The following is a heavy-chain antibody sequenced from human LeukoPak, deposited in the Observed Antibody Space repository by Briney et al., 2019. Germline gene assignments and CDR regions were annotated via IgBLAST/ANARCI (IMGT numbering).Heavy chain of an antibody. V-gene: IGHV4-39*07. CDR1: GGSISSSSYY. Sequence: SETLSLTCTVSGGSISSSSYYWGWIRQPPGKGLEWIGSIYYSGSTYYNPSLKSRVTISVDTSKNQFSLKLSSATAADTAVYYCARRSGSYSLFDYWGQGTLVTVSS. J-gene: IGHJ4*02. CDR3: ARRSGSYSLFDY. CDR2: IYYSGST. D-gene: IGHD1-26*01.